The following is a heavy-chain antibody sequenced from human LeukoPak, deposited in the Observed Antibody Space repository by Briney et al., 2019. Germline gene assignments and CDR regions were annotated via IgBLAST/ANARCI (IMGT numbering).Heavy chain of an antibody. Sequence: SETLSLTCSVSGASISSGGYYWGWIRQPPGKGLEWIGTIYYSGSTYYNPSLKSRVTISVDTSKNQFSLKLSSVAAADTAAYYCARNWNGANWFDPWGQGTLVTVSS. CDR3: ARNWNGANWFDP. D-gene: IGHD1-1*01. CDR2: IYYSGST. CDR1: GASISSGGYY. V-gene: IGHV4-39*07. J-gene: IGHJ5*02.